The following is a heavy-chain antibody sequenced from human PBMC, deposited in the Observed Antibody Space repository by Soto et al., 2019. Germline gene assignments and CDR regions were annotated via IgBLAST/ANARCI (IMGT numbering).Heavy chain of an antibody. D-gene: IGHD6-19*01. Sequence: GGSLRLSCAASGFTFSSYGMHWVRQAPGKGLEWVAVIWYDGSNKYYADSVKGRFTISRDNSKNTLYLQMNSLRAEDTAVYYCARGDSSGWYPTPYYYGMDVWGQGTTVTVSS. V-gene: IGHV3-33*01. CDR2: IWYDGSNK. J-gene: IGHJ6*02. CDR1: GFTFSSYG. CDR3: ARGDSSGWYPTPYYYGMDV.